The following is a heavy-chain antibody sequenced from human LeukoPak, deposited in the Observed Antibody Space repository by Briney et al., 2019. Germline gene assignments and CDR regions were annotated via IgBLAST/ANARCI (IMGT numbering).Heavy chain of an antibody. CDR2: IIPILGIA. CDR3: ARGGRGYSYGYFDY. CDR1: GGTFSSYA. Sequence: SVKVSCKASGGTFSSYAISWLRQAPGQGLEWMGRIIPILGIANYAQKFQGRVTITADKSTSTAYMELSSLRSEDTAVYYCARGGRGYSYGYFDYWGQGTLVTVSS. J-gene: IGHJ4*02. V-gene: IGHV1-69*04. D-gene: IGHD5-18*01.